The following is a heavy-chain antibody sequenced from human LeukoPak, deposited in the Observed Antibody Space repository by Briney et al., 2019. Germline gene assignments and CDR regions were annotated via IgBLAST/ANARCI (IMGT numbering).Heavy chain of an antibody. D-gene: IGHD3-22*01. J-gene: IGHJ5*02. CDR1: GGSISSSSFY. V-gene: IGHV4-39*07. CDR3: ARSGGYYDSSGYYFWFDP. Sequence: PSETLSLTCTVSGGSISSSSFYWGWIRQPPGKGPKWIGSIYYSGSTYCNPSLKSRVTISADTSKNQFSLKLSSVTAADTAVYYCARSGGYYDSSGYYFWFDPWGQGTLVTVSS. CDR2: IYYSGST.